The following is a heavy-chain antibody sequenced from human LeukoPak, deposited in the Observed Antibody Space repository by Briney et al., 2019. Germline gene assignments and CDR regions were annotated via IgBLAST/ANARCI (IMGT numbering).Heavy chain of an antibody. CDR1: GYSINSGYC. D-gene: IGHD3-10*01. CDR2: IYHSGST. CDR3: ARVITMVRGVIGTNWFDP. Sequence: PSETLSLTCAVSGYSINSGYCWGWIRQPPGKGLEWIGSIYHSGSTYYNPSLKSRVTISVDTSKNQFSLKLSSVTAADTAVYYCARVITMVRGVIGTNWFDPWGQGTLVTVSS. V-gene: IGHV4-38-2*01. J-gene: IGHJ5*02.